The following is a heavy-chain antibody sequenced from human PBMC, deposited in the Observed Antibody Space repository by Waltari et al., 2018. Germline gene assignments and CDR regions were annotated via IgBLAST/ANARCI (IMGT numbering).Heavy chain of an antibody. V-gene: IGHV3-20*03. CDR1: GLPFDDYG. CDR2: INWKGDKV. J-gene: IGHJ4*02. Sequence: VASGGGVIRPGGSLRLSFEASGLPFDDYGMSWDSQGPGKGLEWIAGINWKGDKVAYGDAVRGRFIISRDNAKNLLYLQMNTVGLDDTALYYCARGGDSSWPRWGQGTLVTVSA. D-gene: IGHD3-22*01. CDR3: ARGGDSSWPR.